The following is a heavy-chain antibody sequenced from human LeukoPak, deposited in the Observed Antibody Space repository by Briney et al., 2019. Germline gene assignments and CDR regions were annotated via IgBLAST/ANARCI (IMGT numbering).Heavy chain of an antibody. J-gene: IGHJ5*02. CDR3: AKTYSRGVEGWFDP. D-gene: IGHD6-19*01. V-gene: IGHV3-23*01. CDR2: ISGSGGST. Sequence: GGSLRLSCAASGFTFSSYAMSWVRHAPGEGLEWVSAISGSGGSTYYADSVKGRFTISRDNSKNTLYLQMNSLRAEDTAVYYCAKTYSRGVEGWFDPWGQRTLVTVSS. CDR1: GFTFSSYA.